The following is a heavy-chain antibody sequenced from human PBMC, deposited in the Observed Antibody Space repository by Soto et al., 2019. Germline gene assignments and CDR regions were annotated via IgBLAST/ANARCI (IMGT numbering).Heavy chain of an antibody. D-gene: IGHD3-9*01. CDR1: GGSISSYY. CDR3: ARVPLYYDILTGYLPPYYYYGMDV. J-gene: IGHJ6*02. V-gene: IGHV4-59*01. CDR2: IYYSGST. Sequence: SETLSLTCTVSGGSISSYYWSWVRQPPGKGLEWIGYIYYSGSTNYNPSLKSRVTISVDTSKNQFSLKLSSVTAADTAVYYCARVPLYYDILTGYLPPYYYYGMDVWGQGTTVTVSS.